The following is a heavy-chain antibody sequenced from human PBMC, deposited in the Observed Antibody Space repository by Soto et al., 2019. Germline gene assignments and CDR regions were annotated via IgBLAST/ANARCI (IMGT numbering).Heavy chain of an antibody. V-gene: IGHV4-31*03. Sequence: PSETLSLTCTVSGGSISSGGYYWSWIRQHPGKGLEWIGYIYYSGSTYYNPSLKSRVTISVDTSKNQFSLKLSSVTAADTAVYYCASPHCSSTSCYIAYWGQGTLVTVSS. D-gene: IGHD2-2*02. CDR1: GGSISSGGYY. CDR3: ASPHCSSTSCYIAY. CDR2: IYYSGST. J-gene: IGHJ4*02.